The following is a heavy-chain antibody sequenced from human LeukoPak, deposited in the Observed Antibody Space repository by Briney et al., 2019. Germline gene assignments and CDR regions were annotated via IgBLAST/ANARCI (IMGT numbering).Heavy chain of an antibody. D-gene: IGHD2-2*02. Sequence: PSETLSLTCTVSGGSISSYYWSWIRQPAGKGLEWIGRIYTSGSTNYNPSLKSRVTMSVDTSKNQFSLKLSSVTAADTAVYYCAREALMNVVVPAAIRYYYYGMDVWGQGTTVTVS. J-gene: IGHJ6*02. V-gene: IGHV4-4*07. CDR3: AREALMNVVVPAAIRYYYYGMDV. CDR2: IYTSGST. CDR1: GGSISSYY.